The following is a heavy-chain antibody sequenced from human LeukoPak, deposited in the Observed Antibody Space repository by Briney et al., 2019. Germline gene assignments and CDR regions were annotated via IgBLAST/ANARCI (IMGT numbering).Heavy chain of an antibody. CDR1: GSSVSTFY. D-gene: IGHD1-26*01. V-gene: IGHV4-59*02. Sequence: SETLSLTCIVSGSSVSTFYWSWLRQSPGTGLEWVGFVHDTGSTAYNPSLKSRVTISLETSKNQLSLMLTSVTAADTAMYYCARGSTDVYWYLDVWGRGTLVTVSS. CDR2: VHDTGST. J-gene: IGHJ2*01. CDR3: ARGSTDVYWYLDV.